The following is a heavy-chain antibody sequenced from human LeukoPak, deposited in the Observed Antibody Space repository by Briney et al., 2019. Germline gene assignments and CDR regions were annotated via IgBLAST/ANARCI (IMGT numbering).Heavy chain of an antibody. CDR1: GGSFSGYY. Sequence: SETLSLTCAVYGGSFSGYYWSWIRQPPGKGLEWIGEINHSGSTNYNPSLKSRVTISVDSSKNQFSLKLSSVTAADTAVYYCARLGSSSWYRGSYYFDYWGQGTLVTVSS. V-gene: IGHV4-34*01. D-gene: IGHD6-13*01. CDR3: ARLGSSSWYRGSYYFDY. CDR2: INHSGST. J-gene: IGHJ4*02.